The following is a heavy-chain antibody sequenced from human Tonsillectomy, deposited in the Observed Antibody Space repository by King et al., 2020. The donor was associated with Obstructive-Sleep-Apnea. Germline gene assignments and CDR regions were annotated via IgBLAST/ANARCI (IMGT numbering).Heavy chain of an antibody. J-gene: IGHJ4*02. CDR1: GYSFTNYW. V-gene: IGHV5-51*01. CDR2: IYPVYSDA. D-gene: IGHD6-13*01. CDR3: ARLSAGDLHTHFDY. Sequence: VQLVESGAEVKKPGESLKISCKGSGYSFTNYWIGWVRQMPGKGLEWMVVIYPVYSDARYSPSFQGQVSLSAANSISTASLHWGSLRASDTAVYYCARLSAGDLHTHFDYWGQGTLVTVSS.